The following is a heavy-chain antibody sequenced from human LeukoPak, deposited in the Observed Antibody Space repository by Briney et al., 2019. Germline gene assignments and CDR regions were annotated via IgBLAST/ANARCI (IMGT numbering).Heavy chain of an antibody. CDR3: ARSGSYCSGGSCYPIYYYYYYGMDV. V-gene: IGHV4-4*02. CDR2: IYHSGST. Sequence: SGTLSLTCAVSGGSISSSNWWSWVRQPPGKGLEWIGEIYHSGSTNYNPSLKSRVTISVDKSKNQFSLKLSSVTAADTAVYYCARSGSYCSGGSCYPIYYYYYYGMDVWGKGTTATVSS. CDR1: GGSISSSNW. J-gene: IGHJ6*04. D-gene: IGHD2-15*01.